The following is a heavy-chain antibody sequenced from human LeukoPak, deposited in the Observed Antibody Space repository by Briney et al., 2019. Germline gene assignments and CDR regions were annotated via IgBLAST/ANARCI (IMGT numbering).Heavy chain of an antibody. CDR1: GYTFTSYY. CDR2: INPSGGST. J-gene: IGHJ4*02. V-gene: IGHV1-46*01. CDR3: ARSPVPKYYDVLTGYFEFDS. D-gene: IGHD3-9*01. Sequence: ASVKVSCKASGYTFTSYYMHWVRQAPGQGLEWMGIINPSGGSTSYAQKFQGRVTMTRDTSTSTVYMELSSLRSEDTAVYYCARSPVPKYYDVLTGYFEFDSWGQGTLVTVSS.